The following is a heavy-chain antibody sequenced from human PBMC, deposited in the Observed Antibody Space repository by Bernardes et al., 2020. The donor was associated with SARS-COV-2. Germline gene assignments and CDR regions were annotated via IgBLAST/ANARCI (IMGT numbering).Heavy chain of an antibody. CDR2: TYYRSKWYN. D-gene: IGHD2-21*01. Sequence: SQTLSLTCAIAGDCVSTNSAAWNWIRLSPSRGLEWLGRTYYRSKWYNAYALSVNSRITIKTDPSTNQFSLQLNSVAPEDTAVSYCARDHLYSLDYWGQGILVTGSS. V-gene: IGHV6-1*01. J-gene: IGHJ4*02. CDR3: ARDHLYSLDY. CDR1: GDCVSTNSAA.